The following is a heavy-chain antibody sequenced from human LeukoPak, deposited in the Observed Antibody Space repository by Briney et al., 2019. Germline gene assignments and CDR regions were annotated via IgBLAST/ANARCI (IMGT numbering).Heavy chain of an antibody. CDR1: GGSISSYY. J-gene: IGHJ5*02. D-gene: IGHD3-3*01. V-gene: IGHV4-59*01. Sequence: KASETLSLTCTVSGGSISSYYWSWIRQPPGKGLEWIGYIYYSGSTNYNPSLKSRVTISVDTSKNQFSLKLSSVTAADTAVYYCARINDFWSGYNWFDPWGQGTLVTVSS. CDR2: IYYSGST. CDR3: ARINDFWSGYNWFDP.